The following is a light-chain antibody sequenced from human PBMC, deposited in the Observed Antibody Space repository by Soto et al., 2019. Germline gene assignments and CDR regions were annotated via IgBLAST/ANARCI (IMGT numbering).Light chain of an antibody. Sequence: DIQMTQSPSTLSASVGDRVTITCRASQSITGWLAWYQQKPGKAPNLLIYDDSNLASGVPSRFSGSFSGTEFTLTISSLQPDDLATYFCQQYNTFPATFGQGTKVEIK. CDR2: DDS. J-gene: IGKJ1*01. CDR1: QSITGW. CDR3: QQYNTFPAT. V-gene: IGKV1-5*01.